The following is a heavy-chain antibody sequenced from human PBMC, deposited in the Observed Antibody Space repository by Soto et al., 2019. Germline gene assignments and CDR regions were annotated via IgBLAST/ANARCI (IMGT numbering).Heavy chain of an antibody. J-gene: IGHJ6*02. CDR1: GFTFSSYW. V-gene: IGHV3-74*01. CDR3: ARGLRNYYGMDV. Sequence: EVQLVESGGVLVQPGGSLRLSCAASGFTFSSYWMHWVRQAPGKGLVWVSRINGDGSNTFYADSVKGRFTISRDNANNMVFLLMNSLRAEDTAVYFCARGLRNYYGMDVWGQGTTVTVSS. CDR2: INGDGSNT.